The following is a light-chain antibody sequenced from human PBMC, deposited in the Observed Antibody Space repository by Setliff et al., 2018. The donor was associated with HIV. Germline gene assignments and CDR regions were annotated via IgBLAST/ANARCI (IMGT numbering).Light chain of an antibody. Sequence: QSVLAQQPSASGTPGQRVTISCSGSTSNIGSNFVYWYQQLPGAAPKLLIHLTNQRPSGVPDRFSGSKSGTSASLAISGLRSEDEADYYCASWDDSLSGRLFGGGTK. J-gene: IGLJ2*01. CDR2: LTN. CDR1: TSNIGSNF. V-gene: IGLV1-47*01. CDR3: ASWDDSLSGRL.